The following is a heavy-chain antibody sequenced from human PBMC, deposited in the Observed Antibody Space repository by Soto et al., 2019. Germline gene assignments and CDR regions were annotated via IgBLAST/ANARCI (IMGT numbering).Heavy chain of an antibody. D-gene: IGHD6-19*01. J-gene: IGHJ4*02. CDR1: GYTFTGYA. Sequence: QFQLVQSGAEEKKPGASVKVSCKASGYTFTGYAMHWVRQAPGQRLEWMGWINAGNGNTKYSQKFQGRVTITRDTSASTDYMELSSLRSEDTAVYYCASAVAVAADFDYWGQGTLVTVSS. CDR2: INAGNGNT. CDR3: ASAVAVAADFDY. V-gene: IGHV1-3*05.